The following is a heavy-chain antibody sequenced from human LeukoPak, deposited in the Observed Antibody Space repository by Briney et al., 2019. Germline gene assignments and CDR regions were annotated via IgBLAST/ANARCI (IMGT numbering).Heavy chain of an antibody. CDR3: AELGITMIGGV. CDR2: ISSSGTTI. J-gene: IGHJ6*04. CDR1: GFTFSSYE. D-gene: IGHD3-10*02. V-gene: IGHV3-48*03. Sequence: PGGSLRLSCAASGFTFSSYEMNWVRQAPGKGLEWVSYISSSGTTIYYADSVKGRFTISRDNAKNSLYLQMNSLRAEDTAVYYCAELGITMIGGVWGKGTTVTISS.